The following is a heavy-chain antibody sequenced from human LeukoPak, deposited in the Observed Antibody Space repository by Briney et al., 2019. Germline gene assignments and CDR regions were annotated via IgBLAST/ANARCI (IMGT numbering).Heavy chain of an antibody. CDR1: GFPFSSYA. CDR2: ISYDGSDK. Sequence: GSLRLSCAASGFPFSSYAMYWVRQAPGKGLEWVAVISYDGSDKFYADSVKGRFTISRDSSKNTLYLQMNSLGPEDTAVYYCARARPSMWIDYWGQGTLVTVSS. D-gene: IGHD5-12*01. CDR3: ARARPSMWIDY. V-gene: IGHV3-30*04. J-gene: IGHJ4*02.